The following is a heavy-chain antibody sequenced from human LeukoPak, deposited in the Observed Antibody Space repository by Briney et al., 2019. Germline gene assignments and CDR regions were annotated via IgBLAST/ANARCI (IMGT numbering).Heavy chain of an antibody. CDR3: ARGGYFDWVSFDY. CDR2: IYYSGST. V-gene: IGHV4-59*01. Sequence: SETLSLTCTVSGGSISSYYWSWIRQPPGKGLEWIGYIYYSGSTNYNPSLKSRVTISLDTSKNQFSLKLSSVTAADTAVYYCARGGYFDWVSFDYWGQGTLVTVSS. J-gene: IGHJ4*02. CDR1: GGSISSYY. D-gene: IGHD3-9*01.